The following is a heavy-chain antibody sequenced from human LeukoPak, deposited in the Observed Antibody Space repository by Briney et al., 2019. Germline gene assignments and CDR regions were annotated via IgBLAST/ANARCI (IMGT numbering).Heavy chain of an antibody. D-gene: IGHD1-26*01. CDR2: MYYSGST. V-gene: IGHV4-39*07. CDR1: GGSISSSSYY. Sequence: PSETLSLTCTVSGGSISSSSYYWGWIRQPPGKGLEWFGSMYYSGSTYCSPSLKSRVTISLDTSKNQFSLRLSSVTAADTAVYYCARDTVGATFPGAFDIWGQGTMVTVSS. J-gene: IGHJ3*02. CDR3: ARDTVGATFPGAFDI.